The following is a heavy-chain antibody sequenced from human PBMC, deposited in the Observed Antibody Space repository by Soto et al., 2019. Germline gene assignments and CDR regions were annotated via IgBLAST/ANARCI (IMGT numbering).Heavy chain of an antibody. Sequence: QVQLVESGGGVVQPGRSLRLSCAASGFMFSSYAMHLVRQAPGKGLEWVAVKTYDVSNKYYADSVKGRFTISRDNSKNTLYLPMNSLRAEDTVEYYCARAGGLLVDYWGQGALVTVSS. CDR2: KTYDVSNK. CDR3: ARAGGLLVDY. V-gene: IGHV3-30-3*01. J-gene: IGHJ4*02. CDR1: GFMFSSYA. D-gene: IGHD1-26*01.